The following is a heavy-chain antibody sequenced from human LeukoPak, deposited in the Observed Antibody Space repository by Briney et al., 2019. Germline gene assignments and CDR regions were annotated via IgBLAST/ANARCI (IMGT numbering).Heavy chain of an antibody. V-gene: IGHV3-23*01. CDR1: GFTVSSYA. Sequence: PGGSLRLSCAASGFTVSSYAMSWVRQAPGRGLGWVSAISGSGGSTYYAASVRGGFTISRDNSKNTRYLQMNSLRAEDTAVYYCAKSDVRAGSGSYWGLAIVNNFDYWGQGSLVTVSS. CDR2: ISGSGGST. J-gene: IGHJ4*02. D-gene: IGHD3-10*01. CDR3: AKSDVRAGSGSYWGLAIVNNFDY.